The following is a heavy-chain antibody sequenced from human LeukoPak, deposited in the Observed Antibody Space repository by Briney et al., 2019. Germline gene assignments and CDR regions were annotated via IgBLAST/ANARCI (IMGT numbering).Heavy chain of an antibody. J-gene: IGHJ4*02. D-gene: IGHD3-22*01. Sequence: GGSLRLSCAASGFTFSSYAMSWVRQAPGKGLEWVSAISGSGGSTYYADSVKGRFTISRDNSKNTLYLQMNSLRAEDPAVYYCAKEANYSDSSGSIPSYYWGQGTLVTVSS. CDR1: GFTFSSYA. CDR3: AKEANYSDSSGSIPSYY. CDR2: ISGSGGST. V-gene: IGHV3-23*01.